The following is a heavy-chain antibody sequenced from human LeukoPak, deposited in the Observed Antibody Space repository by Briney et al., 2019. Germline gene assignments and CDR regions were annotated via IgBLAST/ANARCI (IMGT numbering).Heavy chain of an antibody. CDR3: VAEEYGTGSYYKSSV. CDR2: IHYTRSYSGTT. Sequence: SETLSLTCIVSAGSIGSDALYWGWIRQSPGKGLGWIGSIHYTRSYSGTTYYNPSPESRVTVSTDRSKNLCSLKLTSVTAADTAVYYCVAEEYGTGSYYKSSVWGKGTLVTVSS. CDR1: AGSIGSDALY. J-gene: IGHJ4*02. V-gene: IGHV4-39*01. D-gene: IGHD3-10*01.